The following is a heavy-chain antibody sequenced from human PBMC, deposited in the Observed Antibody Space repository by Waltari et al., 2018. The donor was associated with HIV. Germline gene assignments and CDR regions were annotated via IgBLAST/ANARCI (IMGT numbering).Heavy chain of an antibody. V-gene: IGHV3-21*01. D-gene: IGHD3-22*01. CDR1: GFTFSSYS. CDR3: ARQDSSGGNYYYGMDV. Sequence: EVQLVESGGDLVKPGGSLRLSCAASGFTFSSYSMNWVRQAPGKGLEWVSSISSSSIYISYADSVKGRFTISRDNAKNSLYLQMNSLRAEDTAVYYCARQDSSGGNYYYGMDVWGQGTTVTVSS. CDR2: ISSSSIYI. J-gene: IGHJ6*02.